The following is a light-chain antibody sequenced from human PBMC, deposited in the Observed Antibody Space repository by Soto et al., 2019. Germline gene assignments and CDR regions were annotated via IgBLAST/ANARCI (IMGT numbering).Light chain of an antibody. V-gene: IGLV2-14*01. Sequence: QSALAQPASVSGSPGQSITISCTGTNSVVGAYNYVSWYHQHHPGKAPELIIYDVTDRPSGVSTRFSGSKSGNTASLTISGLEADDEGDYYCSSYTTIKTVIFGGGTKLTVL. CDR1: NSVVGAYNY. CDR2: DVT. J-gene: IGLJ2*01. CDR3: SSYTTIKTVI.